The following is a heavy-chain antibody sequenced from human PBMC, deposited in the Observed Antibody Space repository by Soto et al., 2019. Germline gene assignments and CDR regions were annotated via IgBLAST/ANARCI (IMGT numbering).Heavy chain of an antibody. J-gene: IGHJ3*02. V-gene: IGHV1-46*01. CDR2: INPSAGSA. D-gene: IGHD5-12*01. CDR1: GYTFTSYY. Sequence: GASVKVSCKASGYTFTSYYMHWVRQAPGQGLEWMGIINPSAGSASYAQKFQGRVTMARDRSTSTVYMDLSSLRSEDTAVYYGAREMATLTLVVMHDPFEIWG. CDR3: AREMATLTLVVMHDPFEI.